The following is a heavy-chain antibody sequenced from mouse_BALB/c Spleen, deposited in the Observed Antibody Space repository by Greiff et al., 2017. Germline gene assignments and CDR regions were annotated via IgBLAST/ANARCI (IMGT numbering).Heavy chain of an antibody. Sequence: VHLVESGAELVRPGTSVKVSCKASGYAFTNYLIEWVKQRPGQGLEWIGVINPGSGGTNYNEKFKGKATLTADKSSSTAYMQLSSLTSDDSAVYFCARRLYYGSSYWYFDVWGAGTTVTVSS. CDR3: ARRLYYGSSYWYFDV. D-gene: IGHD1-1*01. CDR1: GYAFTNYL. CDR2: INPGSGGT. J-gene: IGHJ1*01. V-gene: IGHV1-54*01.